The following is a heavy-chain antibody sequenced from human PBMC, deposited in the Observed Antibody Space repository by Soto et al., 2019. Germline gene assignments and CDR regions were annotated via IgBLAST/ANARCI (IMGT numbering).Heavy chain of an antibody. CDR1: GFTFTNAW. D-gene: IGHD3-10*01. J-gene: IGHJ4*02. CDR3: ATCYGSGTDCQEDYLAF. CDR2: VKRKTNGGTT. V-gene: IGHV3-15*01. Sequence: GRSLRLSCAASGFTFTNAWMSWVRQAPGKGLEWVGRVKRKTNGGTTDYAAPVKDRFNISRDDSKNTLYLQMNNLKTEDTAVYYCATCYGSGTDCQEDYLAFWGQGTPVTVSS.